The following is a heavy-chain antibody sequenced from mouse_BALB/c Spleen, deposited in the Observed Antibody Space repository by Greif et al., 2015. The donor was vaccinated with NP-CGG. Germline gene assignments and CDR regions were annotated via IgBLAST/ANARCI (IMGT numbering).Heavy chain of an antibody. CDR3: ARDGVTTYYYAMDY. Sequence: VQLQQSGPGLVQPSQSLSITCTVSGFSLTSYGVHWVRQSPGKGLEWLGVIWSGGSTDYNAAFISRLSISKDNSKSQVFFKMNSLQANDTAIYYYARDGVTTYYYAMDYWGQGTSVTVSS. V-gene: IGHV2-2*02. J-gene: IGHJ4*01. D-gene: IGHD2-1*01. CDR1: GFSLTSYG. CDR2: IWSGGST.